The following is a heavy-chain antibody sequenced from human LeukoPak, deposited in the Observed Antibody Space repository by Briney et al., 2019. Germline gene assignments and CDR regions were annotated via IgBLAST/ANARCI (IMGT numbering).Heavy chain of an antibody. D-gene: IGHD2-2*01. V-gene: IGHV1-69*04. J-gene: IGHJ3*02. Sequence: ASVKVSCKASGGTFSSYAISWVRQAPGQGLEWMGRIIPILGIANYAQKFQGRVTITADKSTSTAYMELSSLRSEDTAVYYCARVGGPHVDGYQHAFDIWGQGTMVTVSS. CDR2: IIPILGIA. CDR3: ARVGGPHVDGYQHAFDI. CDR1: GGTFSSYA.